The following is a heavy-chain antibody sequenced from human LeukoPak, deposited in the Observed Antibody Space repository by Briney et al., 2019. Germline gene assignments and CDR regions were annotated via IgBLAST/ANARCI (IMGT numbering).Heavy chain of an antibody. CDR3: AGGIAYSDY. D-gene: IGHD2-15*01. CDR2: ISSSSSTI. Sequence: PGGSLRLSCAGSGFTFSTYGMSWVRQAPGKGLEWVSYISSSSSTIYYADFVKGRFTISRDNAKNSLYLQMNSLRAEDTAVYYCAGGIAYSDYWGQGTLVTVSS. V-gene: IGHV3-48*01. J-gene: IGHJ4*02. CDR1: GFTFSTYG.